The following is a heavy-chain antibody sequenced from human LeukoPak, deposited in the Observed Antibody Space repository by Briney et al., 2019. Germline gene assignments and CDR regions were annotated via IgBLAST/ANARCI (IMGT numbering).Heavy chain of an antibody. CDR2: FNPEDGEP. V-gene: IGHV1-24*01. Sequence: GASVKVSCTVSGYTLTELSMHWVRQAPGKGLEWMGGFNPEDGEPIYAQTVQGRVTMTEDTSTDTAYMELNSLRSEDTAVYYCATGQYYDFWSGASADAFAIWGQGTMVTVSS. CDR3: ATGQYYDFWSGASADAFAI. D-gene: IGHD3-3*01. CDR1: GYTLTELS. J-gene: IGHJ3*02.